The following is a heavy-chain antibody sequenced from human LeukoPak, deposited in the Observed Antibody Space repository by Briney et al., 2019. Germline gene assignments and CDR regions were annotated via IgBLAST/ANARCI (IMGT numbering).Heavy chain of an antibody. CDR1: GFTFSSYA. V-gene: IGHV3-30-3*01. J-gene: IGHJ3*02. CDR2: ISYDGSNK. CDR3: ARTPHDAFDI. Sequence: GRSLRLSCAASGFTFSSYAMHWVRQAAGKGLEWVAVISYDGSNKYYADSVKGRFTISRDNSKNTLYLQMNSLRAEDTAVYYCARTPHDAFDIWGQGTMVTVSS.